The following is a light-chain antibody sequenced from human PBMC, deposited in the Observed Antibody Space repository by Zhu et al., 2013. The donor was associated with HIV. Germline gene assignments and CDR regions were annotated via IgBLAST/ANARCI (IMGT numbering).Light chain of an antibody. Sequence: EIVMTQSPATLSVSPGERATLSCRASQSVSSNLAWYQQKPGQAPRLLIYGASTRATGIPARFSASGSGTEFTLTISRLEPEDFAVYYCQQYGTSPNSFGQGTKLEIK. CDR1: QSVSSN. J-gene: IGKJ2*03. CDR3: QQYGTSPNS. CDR2: GAS. V-gene: IGKV3-15*01.